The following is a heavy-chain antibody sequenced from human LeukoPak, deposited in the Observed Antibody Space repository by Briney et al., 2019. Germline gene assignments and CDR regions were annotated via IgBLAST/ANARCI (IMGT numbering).Heavy chain of an antibody. D-gene: IGHD1-26*01. CDR3: AKDYVEDSGSWVPGY. V-gene: IGHV3-30*02. CDR1: GFDFSNYG. J-gene: IGHJ4*02. CDR2: IRYDGTNT. Sequence: GGSLRLSCAASGFDFSNYGMYWVRQAPGKGLEWVAFIRYDGTNTYCADSVKGRFTISRDNSKNTLYLQMNSLTAEDTAVFYCAKDYVEDSGSWVPGYWGQGTLVTVSS.